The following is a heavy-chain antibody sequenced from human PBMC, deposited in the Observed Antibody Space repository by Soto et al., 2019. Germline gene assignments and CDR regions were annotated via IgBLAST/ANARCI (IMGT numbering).Heavy chain of an antibody. CDR2: IYHSGST. D-gene: IGHD3-10*01. CDR1: GGSISSGGYS. J-gene: IGHJ4*02. Sequence: PSETLSLTCTVSGGSISSGGYSWSWIRQPPGKGLEWIGYIYHSGSTYYNPSLKSRVTISIDRSKNQFSLKLSSVTAADTAVYYCARVPLGSGSFYTDYWGQGTLVTVSS. CDR3: ARVPLGSGSFYTDY. V-gene: IGHV4-30-2*01.